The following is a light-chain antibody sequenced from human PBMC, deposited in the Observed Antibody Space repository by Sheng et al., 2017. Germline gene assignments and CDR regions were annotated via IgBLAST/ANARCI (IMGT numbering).Light chain of an antibody. CDR1: QSVSSY. CDR3: QQRRNWPTT. V-gene: IGKV3-11*01. Sequence: EIVLTQSPATLSLSPGERATLSCRATQSVSSYLAWYQQKPGQAPRLLIYDATDRATDIPARFSGSGSGTDFTLTISSLEPEDFAVYYCQQRRNWPTTFDQGTKLEIK. J-gene: IGKJ2*01. CDR2: DAT.